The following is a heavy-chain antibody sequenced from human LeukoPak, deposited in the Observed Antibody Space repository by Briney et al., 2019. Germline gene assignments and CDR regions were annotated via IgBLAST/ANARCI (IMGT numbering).Heavy chain of an antibody. CDR2: IFYSGTT. D-gene: IGHD6-13*01. J-gene: IGHJ4*02. V-gene: IGHV4-59*11. CDR1: NDSISPLY. CDR3: ARGGSAAKYYFDS. Sequence: SETLSLTCTVSNDSISPLYWGWIRQPPGKGLEFIGYIFYSGTTNFNPSLKSRVTLSVDTSKNQFTLRLNSVTAADTAVYYCARGGSAAKYYFDSWGQGTLVTVSS.